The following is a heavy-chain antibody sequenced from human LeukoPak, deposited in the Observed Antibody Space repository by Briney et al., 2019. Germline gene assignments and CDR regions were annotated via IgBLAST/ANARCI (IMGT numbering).Heavy chain of an antibody. CDR1: GYTLPELS. Sequence: ASVKVSCKGSGYTLPELSMHWVRQAPGTGLEGVGGFDPEDGETIYAQKFQGRATMTEATSTDTAYIELSRMSSEDAAVSYCATQFLLGIAATDYWGQGTLVTVSS. CDR2: FDPEDGET. J-gene: IGHJ4*02. V-gene: IGHV1-24*01. D-gene: IGHD6-13*01. CDR3: ATQFLLGIAATDY.